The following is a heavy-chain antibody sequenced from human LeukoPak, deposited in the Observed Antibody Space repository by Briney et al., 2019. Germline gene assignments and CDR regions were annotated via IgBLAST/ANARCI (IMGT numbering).Heavy chain of an antibody. CDR3: ARQYSDYGSGSYYTAPDDAFDI. CDR2: IYYSGST. J-gene: IGHJ3*02. V-gene: IGHV4-59*08. CDR1: GGSISSYY. D-gene: IGHD3-10*01. Sequence: SETLSLTCTVSGGSISSYYWSWIRQPPGKGLEWIGYIYYSGSTNYNPSLKSRVTISVDTSKNQFSLKLSSVTAADTAVYYCARQYSDYGSGSYYTAPDDAFDIWGQGTMVTVSS.